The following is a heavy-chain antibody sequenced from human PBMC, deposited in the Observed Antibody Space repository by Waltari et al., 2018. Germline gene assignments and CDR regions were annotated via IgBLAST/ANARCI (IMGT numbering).Heavy chain of an antibody. Sequence: QVQLVESGGGVVQPGRALRLSCAAAGFTFSSYGSHWVRQAPGKGLEWVAVISYDGSNKYYADSVKGRFTISRDNSKNTLYLQMNSLRAEDTAVYYCAKDRDGVLDYWGQGTLVTVSS. CDR3: AKDRDGVLDY. D-gene: IGHD2-8*01. CDR2: ISYDGSNK. V-gene: IGHV3-30*18. CDR1: GFTFSSYG. J-gene: IGHJ4*02.